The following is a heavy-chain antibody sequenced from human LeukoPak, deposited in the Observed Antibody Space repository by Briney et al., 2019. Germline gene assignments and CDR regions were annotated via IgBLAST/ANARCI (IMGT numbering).Heavy chain of an antibody. CDR3: ARAERYDFWSGYNTLDY. CDR2: ISSSSSYI. J-gene: IGHJ4*02. CDR1: GFTFSSYS. Sequence: PGGSLRLSCAASGFTFSSYSMNWVRQAPGKGLEWVSSISSSSSYIYYADSVKGRFTISRDNAKNSLYLQMNSLRAEDTALYYCARAERYDFWSGYNTLDYWGQGTLVTVSS. D-gene: IGHD3-3*01. V-gene: IGHV3-21*04.